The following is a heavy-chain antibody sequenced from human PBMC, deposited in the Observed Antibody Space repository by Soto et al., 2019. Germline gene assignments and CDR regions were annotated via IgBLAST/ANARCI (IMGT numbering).Heavy chain of an antibody. CDR2: ISAYNGNT. Sequence: QVQLVQSGAEVKKPGASVKVSCKASGYTFTSYGISWVRQAPGQGLEWMGWISAYNGNTNYAQKLQGRVTMTTDTATSTGYMELRSLTSYDTAVDYCAREGSIAARPLGYWGQGPLVTVSS. D-gene: IGHD6-6*01. CDR1: GYTFTSYG. CDR3: AREGSIAARPLGY. J-gene: IGHJ4*02. V-gene: IGHV1-18*01.